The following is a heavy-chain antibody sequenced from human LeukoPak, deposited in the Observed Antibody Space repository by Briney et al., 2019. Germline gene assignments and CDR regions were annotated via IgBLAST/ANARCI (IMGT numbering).Heavy chain of an antibody. CDR1: GYTFTSYG. CDR3: ARDEALRFLEWLNGPAPFDI. V-gene: IGHV1-18*01. CDR2: ISAYNGNT. D-gene: IGHD3-3*01. Sequence: GASVKVSCKASGYTFTSYGISWVRQAPGQGLEWMGWISAYNGNTNYAQKLQGRVTMTTDTSTSTAYMELRSLRSDDTAVYYCARDEALRFLEWLNGPAPFDIWGQGTMVTVSS. J-gene: IGHJ3*02.